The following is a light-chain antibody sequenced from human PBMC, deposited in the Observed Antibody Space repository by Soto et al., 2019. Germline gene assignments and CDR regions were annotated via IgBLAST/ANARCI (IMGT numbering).Light chain of an antibody. V-gene: IGKV3D-20*02. J-gene: IGKJ4*01. CDR2: GAS. CDR3: QQRSNWLT. CDR1: QSVSRSY. Sequence: EIVLTQSPGTLSLSPGDRATLSCRASQSVSRSYLGWYQQKPGQAPSLLMYGASIRAAGVPDRLSGSGYGTEFTLTISRLEPEDFTVYYCQQRSNWLTLGGGTQVDI.